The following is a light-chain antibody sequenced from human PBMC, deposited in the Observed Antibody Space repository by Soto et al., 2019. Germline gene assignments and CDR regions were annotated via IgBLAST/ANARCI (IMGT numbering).Light chain of an antibody. CDR1: QGIRND. CDR2: AAS. V-gene: IGKV1-6*01. Sequence: AIEMTQSPSSLSASVGDRVAITCRASQGIRNDLGWYEQKPGKAPKLLIYAASSLQSGVPSRLSGSGSGTDLTLNFSGLQPEDFATYYCLQGYNYPRSFGQGTKVEIK. CDR3: LQGYNYPRS. J-gene: IGKJ1*01.